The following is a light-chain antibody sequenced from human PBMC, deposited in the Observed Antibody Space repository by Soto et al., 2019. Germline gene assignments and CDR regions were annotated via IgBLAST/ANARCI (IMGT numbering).Light chain of an antibody. CDR2: EVT. Sequence: QSALTQPASVSGSPGQSITISCTGTSSDVGGYNYVSWYQQHPGKAPQLMIYEVTNRPSGVSNRFSGSKSGNTASLTISGLQAEDEADYYCSSYSSSSTYVFGTGTKVIVL. J-gene: IGLJ1*01. CDR1: SSDVGGYNY. CDR3: SSYSSSSTYV. V-gene: IGLV2-14*01.